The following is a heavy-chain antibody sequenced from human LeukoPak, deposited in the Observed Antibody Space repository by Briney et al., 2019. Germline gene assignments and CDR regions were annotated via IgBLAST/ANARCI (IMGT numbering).Heavy chain of an antibody. J-gene: IGHJ5*02. CDR2: INPNSGGT. CDR3: ARGLLTGGGNSEHLCWFDP. V-gene: IGHV1-2*02. Sequence: GASVKVSCKASGYTFTGYYMHWVRQAPGQGLEWMGWINPNSGGTNYAQKFQGRVTMTRDTSISTAYMVMSRLRSDDTAVYYCARGLLTGGGNSEHLCWFDPWGQGTLVTVSS. CDR1: GYTFTGYY. D-gene: IGHD4-23*01.